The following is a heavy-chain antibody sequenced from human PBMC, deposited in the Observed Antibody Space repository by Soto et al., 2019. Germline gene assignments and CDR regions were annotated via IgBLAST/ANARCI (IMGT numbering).Heavy chain of an antibody. D-gene: IGHD6-19*01. CDR2: IYGGGTT. Sequence: EVQLVESGGGLIQPGGSLRLSCAASGFTVSSKYMTWVRQAPGKGLEWVSVIYGGGTTYYADSVKGRFTISRDNSKNTLYLQVNSLRAGDRAVYYCVQTTGWPGFDFWGQGTLVTVSS. CDR1: GFTVSSKY. J-gene: IGHJ4*02. CDR3: VQTTGWPGFDF. V-gene: IGHV3-53*01.